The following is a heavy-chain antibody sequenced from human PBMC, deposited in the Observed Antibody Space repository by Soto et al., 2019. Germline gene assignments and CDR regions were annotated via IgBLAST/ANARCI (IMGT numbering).Heavy chain of an antibody. V-gene: IGHV3-30-3*01. CDR1: GFTFSSYA. CDR3: ARDLGRTYYDFWSGPDY. D-gene: IGHD3-3*01. CDR2: ISYDGSNK. J-gene: IGHJ4*02. Sequence: GGSLRLSCAASGFTFSSYAMHWVRQAPGKGLEWVAVISYDGSNKYYADSVKGRFTISRDNSKNTLYLQMNSLRAEDTAVYYCARDLGRTYYDFWSGPDYWGQGTLVTVSS.